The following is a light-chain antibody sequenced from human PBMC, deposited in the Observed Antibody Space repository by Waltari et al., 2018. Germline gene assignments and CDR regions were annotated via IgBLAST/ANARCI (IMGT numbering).Light chain of an antibody. CDR3: QHYVRLPAT. CDR1: QSIGKY. J-gene: IGKJ1*01. CDR2: AAS. V-gene: IGKV3-20*01. Sequence: EVVLTQSPGTLSLSPGERATLSCRASQSIGKYLVWYQQRPGQAPRLLIYAASTRATGIPDRFSGSGYGTDFSLTISRLEPEDFAVYYCQHYVRLPATFGQGTKVEI.